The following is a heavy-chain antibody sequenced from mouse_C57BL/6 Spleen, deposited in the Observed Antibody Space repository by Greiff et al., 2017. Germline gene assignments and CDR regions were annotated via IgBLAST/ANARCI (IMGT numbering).Heavy chain of an antibody. Sequence: QVQLKQSGAELVKPGASVKISCKASGYAFSSYWMNWVKQRPGKGLEWIGQIYPGDGDTNYNGKFKGKATLTADKSSSTAYMQLSSLTSEDSAVYFCARSAYYDYDGYAMDYWGQGTSVTVSS. V-gene: IGHV1-80*01. CDR3: ARSAYYDYDGYAMDY. CDR1: GYAFSSYW. CDR2: IYPGDGDT. J-gene: IGHJ4*01. D-gene: IGHD2-4*01.